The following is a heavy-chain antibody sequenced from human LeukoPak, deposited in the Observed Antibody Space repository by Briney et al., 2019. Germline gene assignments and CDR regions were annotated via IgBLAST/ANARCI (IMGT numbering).Heavy chain of an antibody. J-gene: IGHJ6*03. D-gene: IGHD3-10*01. CDR3: ARALLWGTGYYYMDV. Sequence: GASVKVSCKGSGYTFSSYGISWVRQAPGQGLEWMGWISTYNGNTNYAQKLQGRVTMTTDTSTSTAYMELRSLRSDDTAVYYCARALLWGTGYYYMDVWGKGTTVTISS. V-gene: IGHV1-18*01. CDR2: ISTYNGNT. CDR1: GYTFSSYG.